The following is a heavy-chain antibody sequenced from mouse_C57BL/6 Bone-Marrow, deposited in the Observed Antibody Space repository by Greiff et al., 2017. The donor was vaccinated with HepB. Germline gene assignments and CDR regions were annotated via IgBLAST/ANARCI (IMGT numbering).Heavy chain of an antibody. CDR2: IYPGDGDT. V-gene: IGHV1-82*01. D-gene: IGHD1-1*02. CDR3: ARGLLYPLFDY. CDR1: GYAFSSSW. Sequence: VQLQQSGPELVKPGASVKISCKASGYAFSSSWMNWVKQRPGKGLEWIGRIYPGDGDTNYNGKFKGKATLTADKSSSTAYMQLSSLTSEDSAVYFCARGLLYPLFDYWGQGTTLTVSS. J-gene: IGHJ2*01.